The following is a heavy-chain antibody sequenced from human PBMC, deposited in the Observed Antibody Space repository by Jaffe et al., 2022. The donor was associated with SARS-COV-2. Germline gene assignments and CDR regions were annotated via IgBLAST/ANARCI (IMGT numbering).Heavy chain of an antibody. Sequence: EVQLVETGGGLIQPGGSLRLSCAASGFTVSSYYMTWVRQAPGKGLECVSVIYSGGDTYYADSVKGRFTISRDNSRNTVSLQMNSLRAEDTAVYYCARGDRGLDYWGQGTLVTVSS. J-gene: IGHJ4*02. D-gene: IGHD3-10*01. V-gene: IGHV3-53*02. CDR2: IYSGGDT. CDR3: ARGDRGLDY. CDR1: GFTVSSYY.